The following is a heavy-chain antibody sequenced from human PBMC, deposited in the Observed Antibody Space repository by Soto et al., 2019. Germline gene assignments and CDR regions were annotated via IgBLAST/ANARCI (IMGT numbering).Heavy chain of an antibody. CDR1: SGSISSSNW. CDR2: IYHSGST. CDR3: ARVPGYSSGWYWFDP. Sequence: SETLSLTCAVSSGSISSSNWWSWVRQPPGKGLEWIGEIYHSGSTNYNPSLKSRVTISVDKSKNQFSLKLSSVTAADTAVYYCARVPGYSSGWYWFDPWGQGTLVTVSS. D-gene: IGHD6-19*01. V-gene: IGHV4-4*02. J-gene: IGHJ5*02.